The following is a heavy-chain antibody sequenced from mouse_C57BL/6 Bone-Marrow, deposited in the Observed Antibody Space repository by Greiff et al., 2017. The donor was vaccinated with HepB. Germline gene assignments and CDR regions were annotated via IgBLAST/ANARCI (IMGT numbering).Heavy chain of an antibody. V-gene: IGHV1-19*01. Sequence: VQLQQSGPVLVKPGASVKMSCKASGYTFTDYYMNWVKQSHGKSLEWIGVINPYNGGTSYNQKFKGKATLTVDKSSSTAYMELNSLTSEDSAVYYCARRVYGNYGYFDVWGTGTTVTVSS. CDR2: INPYNGGT. CDR1: GYTFTDYY. J-gene: IGHJ1*03. D-gene: IGHD2-1*01. CDR3: ARRVYGNYGYFDV.